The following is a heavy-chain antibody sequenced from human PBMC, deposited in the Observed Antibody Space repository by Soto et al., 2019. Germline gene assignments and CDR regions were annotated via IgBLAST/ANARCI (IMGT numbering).Heavy chain of an antibody. CDR3: AEDRSGSGSYTCFAP. Sequence: QVQLVESGGGVVQPGRSLRLSCAASGFTFSSYGMHWVRQAPGKGLEWVAVISYDGSNKYYADSVKGRFTISRDNSKNRLYLQVNSLRAEDTAVYWCAEDRSGSGSYTCFAPWGQGALVTVSS. CDR1: GFTFSSYG. J-gene: IGHJ5*02. CDR2: ISYDGSNK. D-gene: IGHD3-10*01. V-gene: IGHV3-30*18.